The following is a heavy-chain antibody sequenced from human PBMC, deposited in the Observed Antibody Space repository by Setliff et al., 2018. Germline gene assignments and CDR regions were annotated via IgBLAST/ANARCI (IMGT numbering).Heavy chain of an antibody. V-gene: IGHV1-18*01. J-gene: IGHJ4*02. Sequence: ASVKVSCKASGYTFTTHGISWVRQAPGQGLEWMGWISTDDGDTNFAQKFQGRVTLTTDTSTGTAYMELRSLTFDDTAVYYCARGRDPAYYYDSGGYYWDYWGQGTLVTVSS. CDR2: ISTDDGDT. CDR3: ARGRDPAYYYDSGGYYWDY. D-gene: IGHD3-22*01. CDR1: GYTFTTHG.